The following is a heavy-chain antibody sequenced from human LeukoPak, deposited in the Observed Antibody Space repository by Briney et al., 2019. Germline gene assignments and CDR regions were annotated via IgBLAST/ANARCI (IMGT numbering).Heavy chain of an antibody. J-gene: IGHJ4*02. V-gene: IGHV1-18*01. Sequence: ASVKVSCKASGYTFTSYGISWVRQAPGQGLEWMGWISAYNGNTNYAQKLQGRVTMTTDTFTSTAYMELRSLRSDDTAVYYCARDPKYSSSWYVAWFDYWGQGTLVTVSS. CDR2: ISAYNGNT. CDR3: ARDPKYSSSWYVAWFDY. D-gene: IGHD6-13*01. CDR1: GYTFTSYG.